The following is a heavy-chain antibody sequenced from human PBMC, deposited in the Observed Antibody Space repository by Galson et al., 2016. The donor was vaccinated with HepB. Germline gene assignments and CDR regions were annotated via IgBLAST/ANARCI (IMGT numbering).Heavy chain of an antibody. CDR1: GDSISNYY. Sequence: TLSLTCTVSGDSISNYYWNWVRQPPGKGLEWIGNIHYTESPNYHPSLKSRVTVALDTSKNQFSLKLSSVTAADTAVYYCVGGAGWLPDYWGQGTLVTVSS. D-gene: IGHD5-18*01. CDR2: IHYTESP. CDR3: VGGAGWLPDY. V-gene: IGHV4-59*01. J-gene: IGHJ4*02.